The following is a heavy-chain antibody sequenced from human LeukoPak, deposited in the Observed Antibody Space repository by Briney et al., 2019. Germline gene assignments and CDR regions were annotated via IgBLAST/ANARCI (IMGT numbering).Heavy chain of an antibody. J-gene: IGHJ5*02. CDR3: ARGQARLAWFDP. Sequence: SETLSLTCTVSGGSISSSSYYWGWIRQPPGEGLEWIGSIYYSGSTYYKPSLKSRVTISLDTSKNQFSLKLRSVTAADTAVYYCARGQARLAWFDPWGQGTLVTVSS. CDR2: IYYSGST. CDR1: GGSISSSSYY. V-gene: IGHV4-39*07. D-gene: IGHD6-19*01.